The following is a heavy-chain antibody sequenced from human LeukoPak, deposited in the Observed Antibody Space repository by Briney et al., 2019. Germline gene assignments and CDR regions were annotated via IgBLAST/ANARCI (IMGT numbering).Heavy chain of an antibody. CDR2: ISTTGTTI. CDR3: ARVWQDYSGVDY. D-gene: IGHD2-21*01. J-gene: IGHJ4*02. Sequence: GGSLRLSCAASGFTFSSYAMHWVRQAPGKGLEWISYISTTGTTIHYADSVKGRFAISRDNAKSSLYLQMNSLRDEDTAVYYCARVWQDYSGVDYWGQGTLVTVSS. V-gene: IGHV3-48*02. CDR1: GFTFSSYA.